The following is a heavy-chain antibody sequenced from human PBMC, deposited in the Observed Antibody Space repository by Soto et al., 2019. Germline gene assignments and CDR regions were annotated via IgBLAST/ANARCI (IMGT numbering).Heavy chain of an antibody. CDR1: GFTFSSYW. V-gene: IGHV3-74*01. CDR2: INSDGSNT. D-gene: IGHD2-15*01. J-gene: IGHJ4*02. CDR3: VRTSLWVAAATREDY. Sequence: EVQLVESGGGLVQPGGSLRLSCAASGFTFSSYWMHWVRQAPGTGLVWVSRINSDGSNTRYADSVKGRFTISRDNAKNTLYLQMTSLRAEDTAVYYCVRTSLWVAAATREDYWGQGTLVTVSS.